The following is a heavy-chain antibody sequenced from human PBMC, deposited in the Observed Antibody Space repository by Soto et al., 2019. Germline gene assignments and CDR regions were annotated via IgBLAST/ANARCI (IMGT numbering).Heavy chain of an antibody. D-gene: IGHD6-13*01. CDR3: ASTYSTSWYGFDP. Sequence: QVTVKESGPVLVKPTETLTLTCTVSGFSLSNAGLGVSWIRQPPGKALEWLAHIFSNDEKSYSTSLKSRLTHSKDTSKSQVVLTMTNMDPVDTATYYCASTYSTSWYGFDPWGQGTLVTVSS. J-gene: IGHJ5*02. CDR2: IFSNDEK. V-gene: IGHV2-26*04. CDR1: GFSLSNAGLG.